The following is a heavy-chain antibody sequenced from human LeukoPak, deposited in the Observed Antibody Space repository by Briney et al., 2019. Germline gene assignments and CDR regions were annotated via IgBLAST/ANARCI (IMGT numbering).Heavy chain of an antibody. CDR1: GFTFSSYA. Sequence: GRSLRLSCAASGFTFSSYAMHWVRQAPGKGLEWVAVISYDGSNKYYADSVKGRFTISRDNSKNTLYLQMNSLRAEDTAVYYCARDQQYYYDSSGFDYWGQGTLVTVSS. J-gene: IGHJ4*02. D-gene: IGHD3-22*01. CDR3: ARDQQYYYDSSGFDY. V-gene: IGHV3-30-3*01. CDR2: ISYDGSNK.